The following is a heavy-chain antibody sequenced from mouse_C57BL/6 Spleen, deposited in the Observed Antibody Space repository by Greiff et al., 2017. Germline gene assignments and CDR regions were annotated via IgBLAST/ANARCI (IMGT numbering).Heavy chain of an antibody. J-gene: IGHJ1*03. Sequence: EVQLQQSGGGLVQPGESLKLSCESNEYEFPSHDMSWVRKTPEKRLELVAAINSDGGSTYYPDTMERRFIISRDNTKKTLYLQMSSLRSEDTALXYCARRTTVGDDWYFDVWGTGTTVTVSS. CDR2: INSDGGST. CDR3: ARRTTVGDDWYFDV. D-gene: IGHD1-1*01. CDR1: EYEFPSHD. V-gene: IGHV5-2*01.